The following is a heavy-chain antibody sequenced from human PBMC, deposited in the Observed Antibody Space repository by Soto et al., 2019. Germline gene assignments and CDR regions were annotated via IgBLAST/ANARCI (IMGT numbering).Heavy chain of an antibody. D-gene: IGHD7-27*01. Sequence: EVQLLESGGGLVQPGGSLRLSCAASGFTFSSYTMSWVRQGPGKGLEWVSGISSSGGSTVYADSVKGRFTISRDNFKNTLYLQMYSLRAWDTAVYYCAKGWGDYWGQGTPVTVSS. V-gene: IGHV3-23*01. CDR2: ISSSGGST. CDR1: GFTFSSYT. CDR3: AKGWGDY. J-gene: IGHJ4*02.